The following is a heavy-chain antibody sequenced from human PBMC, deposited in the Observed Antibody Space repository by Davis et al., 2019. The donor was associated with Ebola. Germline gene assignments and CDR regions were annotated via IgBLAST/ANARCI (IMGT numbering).Heavy chain of an antibody. Sequence: GESLKISCTDSVITFSNYAMTWVRQAPGKGLEWVSAISGSGGSTYYADSVKGRFTVSRDNSKNTVYLQMNSLRAEDTAVYYWAKSGLSFGVVKYHYGMDVWGKGTTVTVSS. D-gene: IGHD3-3*01. J-gene: IGHJ6*04. CDR3: AKSGLSFGVVKYHYGMDV. V-gene: IGHV3-23*01. CDR1: VITFSNYA. CDR2: ISGSGGST.